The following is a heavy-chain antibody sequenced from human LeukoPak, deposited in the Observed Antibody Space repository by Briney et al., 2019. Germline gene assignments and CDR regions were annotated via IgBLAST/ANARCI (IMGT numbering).Heavy chain of an antibody. CDR2: IHDTGST. J-gene: IGHJ5*02. V-gene: IGHV4-38-2*01. Sequence: SETLSLTCAVSGYSISRTYFWAWIRQPPGKGLEWIASIHDTGSTYYNTSLKSRATVSVDTPKNQLSLKLKSVTAADTAVYYCVRHAKVYSSGWGQAFDPWGQETLVTVSS. CDR1: GYSISRTYF. D-gene: IGHD6-19*01. CDR3: VRHAKVYSSGWGQAFDP.